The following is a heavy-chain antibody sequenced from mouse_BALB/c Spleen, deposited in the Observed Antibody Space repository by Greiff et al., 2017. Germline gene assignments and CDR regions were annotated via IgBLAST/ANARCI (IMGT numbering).Heavy chain of an antibody. CDR3: TAGGHYYGSPAWFAD. CDR1: GFNIKDYY. V-gene: IGHV14-4*02. CDR2: IDPENGDT. J-gene: IGHJ3*01. D-gene: IGHD1-1*01. Sequence: EVQLQQSGAELVRSGASVKLSCTASGFNIKDYYMHWVKQRPEQGLEWIGWIDPENGDTEYAPKFQGKATMTADTSSNTAYLQLSSLTSEDTAVYYCTAGGHYYGSPAWFADWGQGTLVTVSA.